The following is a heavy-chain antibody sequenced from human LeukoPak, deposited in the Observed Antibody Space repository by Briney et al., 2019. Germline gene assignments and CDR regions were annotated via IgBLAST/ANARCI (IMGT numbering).Heavy chain of an antibody. D-gene: IGHD6-19*01. CDR3: AKENSSGFFDY. V-gene: IGHV1-69*04. Sequence: SVKVSCKASGGTFSSYAISWVRQAPGQGLEWMGRIIPILGIANYAQKFQGRVTITADKSTSTAYMELSSLRSEDTAVYYCAKENSSGFFDYWGQGTLVTVSS. CDR2: IIPILGIA. J-gene: IGHJ4*02. CDR1: GGTFSSYA.